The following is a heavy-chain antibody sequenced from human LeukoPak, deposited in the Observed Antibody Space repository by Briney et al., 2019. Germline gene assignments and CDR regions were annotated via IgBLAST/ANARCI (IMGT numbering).Heavy chain of an antibody. V-gene: IGHV1-18*01. CDR1: GYTFTSYG. CDR3: TRSRDGLYDAFDI. CDR2: ISAYNGNT. Sequence: ASVKVSCKASGYTFTSYGISWVRQAPGQGLEWMGWISAYNGNTNYAQKLQGRVTRTTDTSTSTAYMELRSLRSDDTAVYYCTRSRDGLYDAFDIWGQGTMVTDSS. J-gene: IGHJ3*02. D-gene: IGHD5-24*01.